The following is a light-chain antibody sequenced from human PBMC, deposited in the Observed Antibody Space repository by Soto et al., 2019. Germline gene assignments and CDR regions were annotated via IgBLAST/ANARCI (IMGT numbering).Light chain of an antibody. V-gene: IGKV1-39*01. CDR3: QPSYSVPCT. Sequence: DIQMTQSPSSLSASVGDRVTITCRASQSISSFLNWYQQKPGKAPKPLIYAASSLQSGVPARFSGSGSGIDFTLPVSGLQPADFATYCCQPSYSVPCTFGQGAKLAIK. CDR1: QSISSF. J-gene: IGKJ2*02. CDR2: AAS.